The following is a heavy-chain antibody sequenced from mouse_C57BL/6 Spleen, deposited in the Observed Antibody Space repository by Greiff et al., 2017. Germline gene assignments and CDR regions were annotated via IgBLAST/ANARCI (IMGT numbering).Heavy chain of an antibody. D-gene: IGHD1-1*01. CDR2: ISDGGSYT. Sequence: EVQVVESGGGLVKPGGSLKLSCAASGFTFSSYAMSWVRQTPEKRLEWVATISDGGSYTYYPDNVKGRFTISRDNAKNNLYLQMSHLKSEDTAMYYCARARYYGSSYGYFDYWGQGTTLTVSS. CDR1: GFTFSSYA. CDR3: ARARYYGSSYGYFDY. V-gene: IGHV5-4*01. J-gene: IGHJ2*01.